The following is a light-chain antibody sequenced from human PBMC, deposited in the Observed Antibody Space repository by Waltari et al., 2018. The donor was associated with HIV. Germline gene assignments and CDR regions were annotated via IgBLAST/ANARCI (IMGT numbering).Light chain of an antibody. CDR2: GAS. J-gene: IGKJ5*01. Sequence: EIVMTQSPATLSVSPGERATLSCRASQSVGSNLAWYRQKPGQAPRLLIFGASTRATGIPARFSGSGSGTEFALTISGLQSEDFAVYYCQQYNNWPITFGQGTRLEIK. V-gene: IGKV3-15*01. CDR3: QQYNNWPIT. CDR1: QSVGSN.